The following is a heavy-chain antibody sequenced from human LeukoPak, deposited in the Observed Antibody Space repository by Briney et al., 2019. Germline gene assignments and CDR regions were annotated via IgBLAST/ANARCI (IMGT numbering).Heavy chain of an antibody. CDR1: GGSISSHY. CDR2: IYYSGST. V-gene: IGHV4-59*11. CDR3: ARGTKTGYTGYDWNY. J-gene: IGHJ4*02. Sequence: SETLSLTCTVSGGSISSHYWSWIRQPPGKGLEWIGYIYYSGSTSYNPSLKSRVTISVDTSSTQFSLMLSSVTAADTAVYYCARGTKTGYTGYDWNYWGQGSLVTVSS. D-gene: IGHD5-12*01.